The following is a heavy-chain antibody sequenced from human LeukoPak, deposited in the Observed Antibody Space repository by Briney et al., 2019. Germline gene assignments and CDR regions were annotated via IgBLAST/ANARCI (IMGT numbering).Heavy chain of an antibody. D-gene: IGHD2-15*01. J-gene: IGHJ4*02. Sequence: GGSLTLSCAASGFSFSSYAMSWVRHAPGRGLGWVSTFIGGVTTTWHADSVKGRFTISRDNSKNTVYLQMNSLRAEDTAVYYCAKASRATCSGAFCYHFDSWGPGTLVTVSS. V-gene: IGHV3-23*01. CDR3: AKASRATCSGAFCYHFDS. CDR2: FIGGVTTT. CDR1: GFSFSSYA.